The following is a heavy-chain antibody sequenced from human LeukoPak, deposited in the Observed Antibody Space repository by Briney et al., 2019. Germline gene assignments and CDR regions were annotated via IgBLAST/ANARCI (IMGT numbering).Heavy chain of an antibody. CDR1: GYTFTGHY. Sequence: GASVKVACKPSGYTFTGHYVHGVRQAPGQGLEWMGRINPNSDGTNYAQKFQGRVTMTRDTSITTAYMELSRLRSDDTAVYYCARGGVAWVEENAFDFWGQGTMVTVSS. CDR3: ARGGVAWVEENAFDF. CDR2: INPNSDGT. V-gene: IGHV1-2*06. D-gene: IGHD3-16*01. J-gene: IGHJ3*01.